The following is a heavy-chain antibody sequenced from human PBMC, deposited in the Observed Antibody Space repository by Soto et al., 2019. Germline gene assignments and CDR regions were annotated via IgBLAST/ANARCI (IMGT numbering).Heavy chain of an antibody. D-gene: IGHD2-15*01. CDR2: INSDGSST. V-gene: IGHV3-74*01. Sequence: EVQLVESGGGLVQPGGSLRLSCAASGFTFSSYWMHWVRQAPGKGLVWVSRINSDGSSTSYADSVKGRFTISRDNAKKTLYLQKNILGAEDTAVYYCAREGYCSGGSCYLDAFDIWGQGTIVAVSS. CDR1: GFTFSSYW. J-gene: IGHJ3*02. CDR3: AREGYCSGGSCYLDAFDI.